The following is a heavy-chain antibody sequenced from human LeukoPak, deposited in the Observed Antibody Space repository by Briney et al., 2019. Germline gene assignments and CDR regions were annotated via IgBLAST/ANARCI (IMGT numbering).Heavy chain of an antibody. V-gene: IGHV3-33*01. Sequence: GRSLRLSCAASGFTFSSYGMHWVRQAPGKGLEWVAVIWYDGSNKYYADSVKGRFTISRDNSKNTLYLQMNSLRAEDTAVYYCARDSGSYYGTEYFQHWGQGTLVTVSS. CDR1: GFTFSSYG. CDR3: ARDSGSYYGTEYFQH. D-gene: IGHD1-26*01. J-gene: IGHJ1*01. CDR2: IWYDGSNK.